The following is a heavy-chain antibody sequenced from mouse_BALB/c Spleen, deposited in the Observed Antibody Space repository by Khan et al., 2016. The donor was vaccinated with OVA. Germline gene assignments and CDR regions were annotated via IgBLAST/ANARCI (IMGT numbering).Heavy chain of an antibody. CDR1: GFNINDTC. CDR3: ARSNSLWPMDY. J-gene: IGHJ4*01. Sequence: VQLQQSGAELVKPGASAKLSCTASGFNINDTCLHWVKQRPEQGLEWIGRIDPANGDTKYDPKFQAKATLTADTPSNIAYLQLSSLTSEDTAVYYCARSNSLWPMDYWGQGTSVTASS. V-gene: IGHV14-3*02. CDR2: IDPANGDT. D-gene: IGHD1-1*01.